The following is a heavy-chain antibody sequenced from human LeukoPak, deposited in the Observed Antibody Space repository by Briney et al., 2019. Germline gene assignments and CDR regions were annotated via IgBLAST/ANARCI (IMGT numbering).Heavy chain of an antibody. CDR1: GESFSGYY. J-gene: IGHJ4*02. CDR2: INHSGSA. CDR3: AKRGLAAALFR. Sequence: SETLSLTCAVYGESFSGYYWSWIRQPPGKGLEWIGEINHSGSANYNPSLKSRVTISLDTSKNQFSLKLTSVTAADTAVYYCAKRGLAAALFRWGQGTLVTVSS. D-gene: IGHD6-13*01. V-gene: IGHV4-34*01.